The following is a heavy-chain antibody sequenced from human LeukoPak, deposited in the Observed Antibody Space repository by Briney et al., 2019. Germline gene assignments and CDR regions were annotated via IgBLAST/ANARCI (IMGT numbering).Heavy chain of an antibody. CDR3: ASTVAGTSAY. CDR1: GNSISSSSYY. V-gene: IGHV4-39*07. J-gene: IGHJ4*02. Sequence: SETLSLTCTVSGNSISSSSYYWVWIRQPPGKGLEWIGSINYYGKTYYNPSVKSRVTISVDTSKNQFSLKLSSVTAADTAVYYCASTVAGTSAYWGQGTLVTVSS. D-gene: IGHD6-19*01. CDR2: INYYGKT.